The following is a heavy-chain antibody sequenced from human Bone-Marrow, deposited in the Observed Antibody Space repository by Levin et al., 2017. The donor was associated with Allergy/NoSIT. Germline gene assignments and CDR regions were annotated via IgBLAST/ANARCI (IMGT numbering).Heavy chain of an antibody. V-gene: IGHV1-2*02. CDR2: INAGSGGT. CDR3: ARDLKRLYAFGWLDS. D-gene: IGHD3-16*01. J-gene: IGHJ5*01. Sequence: PVASVKVSCKTSGYTFSDYYIHWVRQAPGQGLEWMGWINAGSGGTKFAQSFHGRITMTTDTSSSTVYVELSSLRSDDTAVYYCARDLKRLYAFGWLDSWGQGTLLTVSS. CDR1: GYTFSDYY.